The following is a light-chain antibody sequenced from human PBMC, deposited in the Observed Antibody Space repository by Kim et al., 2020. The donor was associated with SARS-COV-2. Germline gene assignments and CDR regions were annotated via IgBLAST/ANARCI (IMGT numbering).Light chain of an antibody. Sequence: QSALTQPASVSGSHGQSITISCTGTSSDVGGYNYVAWYQQHPGKAPKLMIYDVNKRPSGVSNRFSGSKSGNTASLTISGLQAEDEGDYHCSSYARSSTPWVFGGGTQLTVL. CDR1: SSDVGGYNY. J-gene: IGLJ3*02. CDR3: SSYARSSTPWV. V-gene: IGLV2-14*01. CDR2: DVN.